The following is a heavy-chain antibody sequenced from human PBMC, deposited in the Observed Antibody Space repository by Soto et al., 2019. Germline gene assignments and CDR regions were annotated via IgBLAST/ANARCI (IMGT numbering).Heavy chain of an antibody. CDR1: GGSISSSSYY. Sequence: PSETLSLTCTVSGGSISSSSYYWGWIRQPPGKGQEWIGSIYYSGSTYFNPSLKSRVTISVDTSKIQFSLKLSSVTAADTAVYYCARSEGTPHYYYYYGMDVWGQGTTVTVSS. J-gene: IGHJ6*02. CDR3: ARSEGTPHYYYYYGMDV. CDR2: IYYSGST. V-gene: IGHV4-39*01. D-gene: IGHD1-1*01.